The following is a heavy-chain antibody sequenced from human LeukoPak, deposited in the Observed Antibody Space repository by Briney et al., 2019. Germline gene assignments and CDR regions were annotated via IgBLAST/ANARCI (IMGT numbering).Heavy chain of an antibody. V-gene: IGHV4-39*07. CDR3: ARANHYDSTQDYFDY. CDR1: GGSISTSNYY. J-gene: IGHJ4*02. Sequence: SETLSLTCTVSGGSISTSNYYWGWIRQPPGKGLEWIGSIYHSGSTYYNPSLKSRVTISVDTSKNQFSLKLSSVTAADTAVYYCARANHYDSTQDYFDYWGQGTLVTVSS. CDR2: IYHSGST. D-gene: IGHD3-22*01.